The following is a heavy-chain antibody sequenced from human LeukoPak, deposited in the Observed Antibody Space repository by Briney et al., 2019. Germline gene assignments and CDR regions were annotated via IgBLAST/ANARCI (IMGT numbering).Heavy chain of an antibody. D-gene: IGHD3-22*01. Sequence: GGSLRLSCAASGFTFSSYWMSWVRQAPGKGLGWVANIKQDGSEKYYVDSVKGRFTISRDNAKNSLYLQMNSLRAEDTAVYYCAKSITMIVVVITTLFDYWGQGTLVTVSS. CDR1: GFTFSSYW. J-gene: IGHJ4*02. V-gene: IGHV3-7*01. CDR3: AKSITMIVVVITTLFDY. CDR2: IKQDGSEK.